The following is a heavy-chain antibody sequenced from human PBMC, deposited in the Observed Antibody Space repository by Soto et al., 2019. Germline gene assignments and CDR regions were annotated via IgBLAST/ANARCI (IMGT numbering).Heavy chain of an antibody. V-gene: IGHV4-59*08. CDR2: IYYSGST. CDR3: ARHILGCSGGSCYANFDY. D-gene: IGHD2-15*01. Sequence: SETLSLTCTVSGGSISSYYWICIRQPPGKGLEWIGYIYYSGSTNYNPSLKSRVTISVDTSKNQFSLKLSSVTAADTAVYYCARHILGCSGGSCYANFDYWGQGTLVTAPQ. CDR1: GGSISSYY. J-gene: IGHJ4*02.